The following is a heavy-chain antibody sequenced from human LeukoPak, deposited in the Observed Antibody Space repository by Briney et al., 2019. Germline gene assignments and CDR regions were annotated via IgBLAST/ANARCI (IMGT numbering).Heavy chain of an antibody. CDR3: AREVASRVPGSGSYYVFDY. V-gene: IGHV4-31*03. J-gene: IGHJ4*02. CDR2: IYYSGST. CDR1: GGSISSGGHY. D-gene: IGHD3-10*01. Sequence: SQTLSLTCTVSGGSISSGGHYWSWIRQHPGKGLEWIGYIYYSGSTYYNPSLKSRVTISVDTSKNQFSLKLSSVTAADTAVYYCAREVASRVPGSGSYYVFDYWGQGTLVTVSS.